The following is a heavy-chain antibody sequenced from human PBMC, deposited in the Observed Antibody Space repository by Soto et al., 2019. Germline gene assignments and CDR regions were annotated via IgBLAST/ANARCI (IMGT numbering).Heavy chain of an antibody. D-gene: IGHD2-21*02. CDR3: ARWTYCGGDCYWLDF. CDR1: GGSISGFY. V-gene: IGHV4-59*01. CDR2: IYYSGSA. J-gene: IGHJ4*02. Sequence: SETLSLTCTISGGSISGFYWGWIRQPPGKGLEWIGNIYYSGSANYDPSLRSRVTISINTSKNQFSLNMNSVTAADTAIYYCARWTYCGGDCYWLDFWGQGTLVTVS.